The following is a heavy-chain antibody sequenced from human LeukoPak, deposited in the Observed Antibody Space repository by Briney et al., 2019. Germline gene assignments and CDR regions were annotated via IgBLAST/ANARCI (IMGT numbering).Heavy chain of an antibody. J-gene: IGHJ6*03. Sequence: PLETLSLTCTVSGCFFSSYYLSWVRQPPGKGLEWIGCIYYSGSTNYTPSLKSRFTIPVDTSKNHFSLKLSSVTAADTAVYYCARAYYDSSNGFYYYYMDVWGEGTTVTVSS. CDR1: GCFFSSYY. V-gene: IGHV4-59*01. D-gene: IGHD3-22*01. CDR2: IYYSGST. CDR3: ARAYYDSSNGFYYYYMDV.